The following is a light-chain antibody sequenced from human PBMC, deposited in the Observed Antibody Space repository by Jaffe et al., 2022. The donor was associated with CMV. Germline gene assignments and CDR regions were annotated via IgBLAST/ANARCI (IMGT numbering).Light chain of an antibody. V-gene: IGLV1-51*01. CDR1: SSSIGNHY. CDR2: DTN. Sequence: QSVLTQPPSVSAAPGQKVTISCSGSSSSIGNHYVFWYRQLPGTAPKLLIYDTNKRPSGIPDRFSGSKSGTSATLGITGLQTGDEADYYCGTWDSSLSAVVFGGGTKLTVL. CDR3: GTWDSSLSAVV. J-gene: IGLJ2*01.